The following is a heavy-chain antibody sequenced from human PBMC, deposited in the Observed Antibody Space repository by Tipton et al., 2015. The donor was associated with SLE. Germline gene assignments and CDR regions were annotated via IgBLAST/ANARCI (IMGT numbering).Heavy chain of an antibody. CDR2: INPNSGGT. Sequence: QSGPEVKKPGASVKVSCKASGYTFTGYYMHWVRQAPGQGLEWMGWINPNSGGTNYAQKFQGRVTMTRDTSISTAYMELSRLRSDDMAVYYCARAYCSSTSCSDRGYFQHWGQGTLVTVSS. CDR3: ARAYCSSTSCSDRGYFQH. J-gene: IGHJ1*01. CDR1: GYTFTGYY. V-gene: IGHV1-2*02. D-gene: IGHD2-2*01.